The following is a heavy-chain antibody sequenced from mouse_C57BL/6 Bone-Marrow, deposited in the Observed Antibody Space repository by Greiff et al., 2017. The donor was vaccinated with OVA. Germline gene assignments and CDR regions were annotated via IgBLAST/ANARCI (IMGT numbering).Heavy chain of an antibody. CDR2: IDPSDSYT. J-gene: IGHJ2*01. Sequence: QVHVKQSGAELVRPGTSVKLSCKASGYTFTSYWMHWVKQRPGQGLEWIGVIDPSDSYTHYNQKFKGKATLTVDTSSSTAYMQLSSLTSEDSAVYYCARSYDSGDYWGQGTTLTVSS. CDR1: GYTFTSYW. V-gene: IGHV1-59*01. D-gene: IGHD2-4*01. CDR3: ARSYDSGDY.